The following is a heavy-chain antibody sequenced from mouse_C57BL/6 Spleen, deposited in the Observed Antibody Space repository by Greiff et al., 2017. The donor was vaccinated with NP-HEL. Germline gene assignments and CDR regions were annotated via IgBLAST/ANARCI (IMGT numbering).Heavy chain of an antibody. CDR1: GFSLTSYG. J-gene: IGHJ4*01. CDR3: AKGITTVVADAMDY. Sequence: QVQLQQSGPGLVQPSQSLSITCTVSGFSLTSYGVHWVRQPPGKGLEWLGVIWSGGSTDYNAAFISRLSISKDNSKSQVFFKMNSLQADDTAIYYCAKGITTVVADAMDYWGQGTSVTVSS. V-gene: IGHV2-4*01. D-gene: IGHD1-1*01. CDR2: IWSGGST.